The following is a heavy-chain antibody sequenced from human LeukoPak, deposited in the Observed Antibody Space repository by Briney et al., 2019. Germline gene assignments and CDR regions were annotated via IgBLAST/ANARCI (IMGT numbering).Heavy chain of an antibody. CDR3: AGGPGYYYYYMDV. Sequence: SETLSLTCTVSGGSISSSSYYWAWIRQPPGKGLEWIGSIYYSGSTYYNPSLKSRVTISVDTSKNQFSLKLSSVTAADTAVYYCAGGPGYYYYYMDVWGKGTTVTVSS. V-gene: IGHV4-39*07. CDR2: IYYSGST. D-gene: IGHD1-1*01. CDR1: GGSISSSSYY. J-gene: IGHJ6*03.